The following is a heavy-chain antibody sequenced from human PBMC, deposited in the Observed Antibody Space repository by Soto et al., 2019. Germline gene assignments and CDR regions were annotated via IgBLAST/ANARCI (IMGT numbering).Heavy chain of an antibody. Sequence: EVQLLESGGGLVQPGGSLRLSCAASGFTFSSYEMNWVRQAPGKGLEWVSYISSSGSTIYYADSVKGRFTISRDNAKNSLYLQMNSLRAEDTAVYYCARTLSRRWLQFDVDYWGQGTLVTVSS. V-gene: IGHV3-48*03. J-gene: IGHJ4*02. CDR3: ARTLSRRWLQFDVDY. D-gene: IGHD5-12*01. CDR1: GFTFSSYE. CDR2: ISSSGSTI.